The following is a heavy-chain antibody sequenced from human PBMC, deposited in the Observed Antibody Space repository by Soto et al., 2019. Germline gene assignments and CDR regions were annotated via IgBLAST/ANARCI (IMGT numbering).Heavy chain of an antibody. J-gene: IGHJ4*02. D-gene: IGHD1-1*01. CDR2: IYWDDEK. V-gene: IGHV2-5*02. CDR3: AHSPLGQLLLYFDF. CDR1: GFSLTTSGVG. Sequence: QITLKESGPTLVKPTQTLTLTCTFSGFSLTTSGVGVGWIRQPPGKALEWLALIYWDDEKRYSPSLKSRLSITKDTSNNQVVLTMTNMDPVDTATYFSAHSPLGQLLLYFDFWGQGTLVTVSS.